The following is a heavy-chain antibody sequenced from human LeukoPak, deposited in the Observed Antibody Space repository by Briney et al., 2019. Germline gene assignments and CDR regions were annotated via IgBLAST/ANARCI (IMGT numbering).Heavy chain of an antibody. V-gene: IGHV3-74*01. J-gene: IGHJ3*02. Sequence: GGSLRLSCAASGFTFSSYWMHWVSHAPGTGLVWVSRINSDGGITDYADSVKGRFTISRDNAKNTLYLQMDSLRAEDTAVYYCASGDTTGYSGDAFNIWGQGTMVTVSS. CDR3: ASGDTTGYSGDAFNI. CDR1: GFTFSSYW. CDR2: INSDGGIT. D-gene: IGHD3-22*01.